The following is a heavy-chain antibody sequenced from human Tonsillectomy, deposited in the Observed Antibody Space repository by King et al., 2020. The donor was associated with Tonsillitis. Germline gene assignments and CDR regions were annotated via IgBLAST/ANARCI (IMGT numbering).Heavy chain of an antibody. CDR1: GFIFSSYS. Sequence: VQLVESGGGLVQPGGSLRLSCAASGFIFSSYSMNWVRQAPGKGLEWISYISSSSSTIYYADSVKGRFTISRDNAKNSLYLQMNSLRDEDTAVYYCARDPIDYGDYYLPNFDYWGQGTLVAVSS. J-gene: IGHJ4*02. D-gene: IGHD4-17*01. V-gene: IGHV3-48*02. CDR3: ARDPIDYGDYYLPNFDY. CDR2: ISSSSSTI.